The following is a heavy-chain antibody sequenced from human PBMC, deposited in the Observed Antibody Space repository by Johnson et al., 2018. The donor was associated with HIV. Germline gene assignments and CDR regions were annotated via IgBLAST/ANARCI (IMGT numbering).Heavy chain of an antibody. J-gene: IGHJ3*02. CDR3: ASVFDAFDI. V-gene: IGHV3-33*01. D-gene: IGHD5/OR15-5a*01. Sequence: VQLVESGGGVVQPGRSLRLSCAASGFTFSTYGMHWVRQAPGKGLAWVAIIWYDGTNKYYADSVKGRFTISRDNSKNTLYLQMNSLRAEDTAVYYCASVFDAFDIWGQGTMVTVSS. CDR1: GFTFSTYG. CDR2: IWYDGTNK.